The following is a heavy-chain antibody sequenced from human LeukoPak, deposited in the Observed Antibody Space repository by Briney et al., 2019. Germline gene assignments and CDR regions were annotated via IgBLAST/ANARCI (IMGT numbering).Heavy chain of an antibody. V-gene: IGHV1-2*02. D-gene: IGHD3-10*01. CDR2: INPNSGGT. J-gene: IGHJ4*02. CDR1: GYTFTGYY. CDR3: ARDYYYGLGSYKY. Sequence: ASVKVSCKASGYTFTGYYMHWVRQAPGQGLEWMGWINPNSGGTNYAQKFQGRVTMTRDTSISTAYMELSRLRSDDTAVYYCARDYYYGLGSYKYWGQGTLVTVSS.